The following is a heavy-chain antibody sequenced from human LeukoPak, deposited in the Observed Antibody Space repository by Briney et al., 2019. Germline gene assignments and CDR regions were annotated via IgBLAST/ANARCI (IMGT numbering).Heavy chain of an antibody. Sequence: GGSLRLSCAASGFIFSDYYMSWIRQAPGKGLEWISYVSDGGSTKYYADSVKGRFTISRDNAKNSLYLQMNSLRAEDTALYYCARRRRVGCSSTSCYREGVYYYMDVWGKGTTVTVSS. CDR3: ARRRRVGCSSTSCYREGVYYYMDV. J-gene: IGHJ6*03. CDR2: VSDGGSTK. CDR1: GFIFSDYY. V-gene: IGHV3-11*01. D-gene: IGHD2-2*01.